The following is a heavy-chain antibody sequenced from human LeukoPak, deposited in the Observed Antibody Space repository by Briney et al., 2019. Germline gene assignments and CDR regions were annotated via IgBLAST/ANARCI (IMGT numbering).Heavy chain of an antibody. Sequence: SQTLSLTCTVSGGSISSGDYYWSWIRQPPGKGLEWIGYIYYSGSTYYNPSLKSRVTISVDTSKNQFSLKLSSVTAADTAVYYCARDYSGSYSNYYGMGVWGQGTTVTVSS. V-gene: IGHV4-30-4*01. CDR1: GGSISSGDYY. D-gene: IGHD1-26*01. CDR2: IYYSGST. CDR3: ARDYSGSYSNYYGMGV. J-gene: IGHJ6*02.